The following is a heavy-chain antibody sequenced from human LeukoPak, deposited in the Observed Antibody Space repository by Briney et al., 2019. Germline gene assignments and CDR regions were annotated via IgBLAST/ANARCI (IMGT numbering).Heavy chain of an antibody. V-gene: IGHV3-30*02. CDR2: IRYDGSNK. CDR1: GFTFSSYG. Sequence: GGSLRLSCAASGFTFSSYGMHWVRQAPGKGLEWVAIIRYDGSNKYYADSVKGRFTISRDNSKNTLYLQMNSLRAEDTAVYYCAKVATMGGFSYYYYYMDVWGKGTTVTISS. D-gene: IGHD5-12*01. CDR3: AKVATMGGFSYYYYYMDV. J-gene: IGHJ6*03.